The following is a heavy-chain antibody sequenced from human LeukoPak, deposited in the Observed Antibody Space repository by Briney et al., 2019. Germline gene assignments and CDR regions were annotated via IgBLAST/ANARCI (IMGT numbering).Heavy chain of an antibody. Sequence: NSSETLSLTCTVPGGSISSSSYYWGWIRQPPGKGLEWIGSIYYSGSTYYNPSLKSRVTISVDTSKNQFSLKLSSVTAADTAVYYCAREGDSSGYYYSSDYWGQGTLVTVSS. CDR1: GGSISSSSYY. D-gene: IGHD3-22*01. CDR2: IYYSGST. CDR3: AREGDSSGYYYSSDY. J-gene: IGHJ4*02. V-gene: IGHV4-39*07.